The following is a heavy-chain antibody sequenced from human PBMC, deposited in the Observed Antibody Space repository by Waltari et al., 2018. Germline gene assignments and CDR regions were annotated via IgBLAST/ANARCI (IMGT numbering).Heavy chain of an antibody. CDR1: GGSISRPYY. D-gene: IGHD5-12*01. CDR2: VYQSGST. Sequence: QVPLQESGPGPVKPSQTLTLTCNVSGGSISRPYYWSWIRQSPGKGLELIGYVYQSGSTLYNPTLNNRVTMSVDRSKNQFSLRLTSLTAADTAVYFCARGGGGYDKYYFDLWGQGTLVTVSS. J-gene: IGHJ4*02. V-gene: IGHV4-30-4*01. CDR3: ARGGGGYDKYYFDL.